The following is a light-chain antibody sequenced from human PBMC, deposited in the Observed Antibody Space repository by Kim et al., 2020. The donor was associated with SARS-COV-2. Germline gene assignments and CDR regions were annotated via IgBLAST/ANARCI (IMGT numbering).Light chain of an antibody. J-gene: IGKJ2*01. CDR1: QSIGTW. CDR2: KAS. CDR3: QQYNTYPYT. V-gene: IGKV1-5*03. Sequence: SASIGDRVTITCRASQSIGTWLAWYQQKPGNAPNLLIYKASSLHSGAPSRVSGSGSGTGFTLTISSLQPDDFATYYCQQYNTYPYTFGQGTKLEIK.